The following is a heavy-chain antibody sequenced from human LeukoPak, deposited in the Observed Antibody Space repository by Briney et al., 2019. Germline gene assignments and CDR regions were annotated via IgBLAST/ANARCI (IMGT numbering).Heavy chain of an antibody. D-gene: IGHD2-15*01. Sequence: SETLSLTCTVSGGSISSYYWSWIRQPPGKGLEWIGYIYYSGSTDYNSSLKSRVTMSIDTSKNQFYLKLSSATAADTAVYYCAREGDCSGGSCYGAFDIWGQGTMVTVSS. CDR1: GGSISSYY. J-gene: IGHJ3*02. CDR3: AREGDCSGGSCYGAFDI. V-gene: IGHV4-59*12. CDR2: IYYSGST.